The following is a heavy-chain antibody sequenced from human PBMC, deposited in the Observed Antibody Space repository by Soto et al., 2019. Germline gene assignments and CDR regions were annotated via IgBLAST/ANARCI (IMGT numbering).Heavy chain of an antibody. Sequence: GGSLRLSCGASGFTFRNYAVTWVRQAPGKGLEWVSTISGSSDSTYYADSVKGRFTISRDNSKNTLYLRMNSLRVEDTAVYYCAKDSEQWGAFDIWGQGTMVTVSS. V-gene: IGHV3-23*01. CDR2: ISGSSDST. J-gene: IGHJ3*02. CDR1: GFTFRNYA. CDR3: AKDSEQWGAFDI. D-gene: IGHD2-8*01.